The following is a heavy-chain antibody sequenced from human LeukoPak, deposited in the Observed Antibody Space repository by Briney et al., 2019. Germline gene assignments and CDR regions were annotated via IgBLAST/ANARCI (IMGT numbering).Heavy chain of an antibody. CDR3: ARALSSYYYDSSGYQRGLSAFDY. CDR2: INHSGST. Sequence: PSETLSLTCAVYGGSFSGYYWSWIRQPPGKGLEWIGEINHSGSTNYNPSLKSRVTISVDTSKNQFSLKLSSVTAADTAVYYCARALSSYYYDSSGYQRGLSAFDYWGQGTLVTVSS. D-gene: IGHD3-22*01. V-gene: IGHV4-34*01. J-gene: IGHJ4*02. CDR1: GGSFSGYY.